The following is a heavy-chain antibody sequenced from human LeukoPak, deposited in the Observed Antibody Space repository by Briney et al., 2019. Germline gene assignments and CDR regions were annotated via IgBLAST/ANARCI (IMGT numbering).Heavy chain of an antibody. CDR1: GGSISSGDYY. J-gene: IGHJ4*02. V-gene: IGHV4-39*01. D-gene: IGHD4-17*01. Sequence: PSQTLSLTCTVSGGSISSGDYYWSWIRQPPGKGLEWIGSIYYSASTYFNPSLKSRVTISVDTSKNQFSLKLSSVTAADTAVYYCARYSTSSSSTVPDYYFDYWGQGTLVTVSS. CDR2: IYYSAST. CDR3: ARYSTSSSSTVPDYYFDY.